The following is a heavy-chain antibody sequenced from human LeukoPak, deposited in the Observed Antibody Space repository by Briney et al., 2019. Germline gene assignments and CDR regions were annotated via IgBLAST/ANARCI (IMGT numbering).Heavy chain of an antibody. J-gene: IGHJ6*03. V-gene: IGHV4-34*01. Sequence: SETLSLTCAVYGGSFSGYYWSWIRQPPGKGLEWIGEINHSGSTNYSPSLKSRVTISVDTSKNQFSLKLSSVTAADTAVYYCARQLMRIVVVPAAIPSSRRTYYMDVWGKGTTVTVSS. CDR1: GGSFSGYY. CDR3: ARQLMRIVVVPAAIPSSRRTYYMDV. CDR2: INHSGST. D-gene: IGHD2-2*02.